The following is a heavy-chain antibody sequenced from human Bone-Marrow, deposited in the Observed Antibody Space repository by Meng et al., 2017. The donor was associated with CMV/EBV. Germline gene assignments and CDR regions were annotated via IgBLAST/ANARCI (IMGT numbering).Heavy chain of an antibody. CDR1: GGTFSSYA. J-gene: IGHJ4*02. CDR2: IIPILGIA. D-gene: IGHD1-26*01. Sequence: SVKVSCKASGGTFSSYAISWVRQAPGQGLEWMGGIIPILGIANYAQKFQGRVTITADKSTSTAYMELSSLRSEDTAVYYCARVPAWSGSYDDLDYWGPGTRVTGSS. V-gene: IGHV1-69*10. CDR3: ARVPAWSGSYDDLDY.